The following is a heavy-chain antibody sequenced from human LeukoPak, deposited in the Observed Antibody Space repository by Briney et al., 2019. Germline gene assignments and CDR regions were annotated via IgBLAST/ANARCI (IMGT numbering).Heavy chain of an antibody. CDR3: ARESTPLRGAFDP. Sequence: GGSLRLSCAASGFTFSSYSMSWVRQAAGEGLEWVSVIDSRDNTYHADSVKGRFTISRHTSRNTLYLQMNSLRAEDTAVYYCARESTPLRGAFDPWGPGTLVTVSS. J-gene: IGHJ5*02. CDR1: GFTFSSYS. CDR2: IDSRDNT. V-gene: IGHV3-53*04. D-gene: IGHD5-24*01.